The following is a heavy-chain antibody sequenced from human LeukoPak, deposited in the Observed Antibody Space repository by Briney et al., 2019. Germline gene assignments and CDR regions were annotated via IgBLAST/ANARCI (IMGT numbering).Heavy chain of an antibody. CDR3: ARGRNSNYYDSSGYYPY. J-gene: IGHJ4*02. D-gene: IGHD3-22*01. Sequence: PGGSLRLSCAASGFNFSSYDMHWVRQAPGKGLEWVSAIGTLGDTDYPDSVKGRFTISRENAKNSVYLQMNNLRAGDTAVYYCARGRNSNYYDSSGYYPYWGQGTLVTVSS. V-gene: IGHV3-13*01. CDR2: IGTLGDT. CDR1: GFNFSSYD.